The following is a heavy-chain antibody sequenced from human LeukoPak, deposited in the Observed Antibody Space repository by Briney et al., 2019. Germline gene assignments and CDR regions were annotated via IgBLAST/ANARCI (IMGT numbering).Heavy chain of an antibody. CDR2: IDSAGSPT. CDR1: GFTYRNYW. Sequence: GGSLRLSCAASGFTYRNYWMHWVRQAPGKGLVWVSHIDSAGSPTSYADSVGGRFTISRDNAKNTVDLQMNSLRAEDTAVYYCATLGGDYWGQGTLVTVSS. V-gene: IGHV3-74*01. CDR3: ATLGGDY. D-gene: IGHD7-27*01. J-gene: IGHJ4*02.